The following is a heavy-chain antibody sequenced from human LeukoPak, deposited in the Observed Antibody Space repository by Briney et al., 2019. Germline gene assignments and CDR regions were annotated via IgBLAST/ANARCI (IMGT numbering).Heavy chain of an antibody. CDR2: ISGSGGST. V-gene: IGHV3-23*01. CDR1: GFTFSSYA. D-gene: IGHD2-15*01. CDR3: AKAKLSGGWYFDY. Sequence: PGASLRLSCAASGFTFSSYAMSWVRQAPGKGLEWVSAISGSGGSTYYADSVKGRFTISRDNSKNTLYLQMNSLRAEDTAVYYCAKAKLSGGWYFDYWGQETLVTVSS. J-gene: IGHJ4*02.